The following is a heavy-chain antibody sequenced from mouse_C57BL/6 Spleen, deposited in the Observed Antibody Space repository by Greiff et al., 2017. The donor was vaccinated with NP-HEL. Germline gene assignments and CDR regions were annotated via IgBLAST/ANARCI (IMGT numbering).Heavy chain of an antibody. D-gene: IGHD1-1*01. CDR2: INPNNGGT. V-gene: IGHV1-18*01. CDR3: ARGDYWTTVVAPYAMDY. J-gene: IGHJ4*01. Sequence: EVQLQQSGPELVKPGASVKIPCKASGYTFTDYNMDWVKQSHGKSLEWIGDINPNNGGTIYNQKFKGKATLTVDKSSSTAYMELRSLTSEDTAVYYCARGDYWTTVVAPYAMDYWGQGTSVTVSS. CDR1: GYTFTDYN.